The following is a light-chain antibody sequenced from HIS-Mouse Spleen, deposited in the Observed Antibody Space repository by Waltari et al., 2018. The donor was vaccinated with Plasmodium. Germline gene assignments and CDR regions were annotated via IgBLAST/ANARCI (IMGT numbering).Light chain of an antibody. CDR1: QSVSSSY. CDR3: QQYGSSPPYT. V-gene: IGKV3-20*01. J-gene: IGKJ2*01. CDR2: GAA. Sequence: EIVLTQSPGSLPLSPGERATLSCRGSQSVSSSYLAWYQQTPGQAPRLLIDGAASRATGIPDRFSGSGSGTDFTLTISRLEPEDFAVYYCQQYGSSPPYTFGQGTKLEIK.